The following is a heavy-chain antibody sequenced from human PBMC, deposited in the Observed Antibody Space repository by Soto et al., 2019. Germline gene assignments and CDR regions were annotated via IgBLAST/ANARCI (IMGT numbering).Heavy chain of an antibody. CDR3: ARYPDCSGGSCYFDY. J-gene: IGHJ4*02. CDR1: GGSISSYY. CDR2: IYYSGST. D-gene: IGHD2-15*01. V-gene: IGHV4-59*01. Sequence: SETLSLTCTVSGGSISSYYWSWIRQPPGKGLELIGYIYYSGSTNYNPSLKSRVTISVDTSKNQFSLKLSSVTAADTAVYYCARYPDCSGGSCYFDYWGQGTLVTVS.